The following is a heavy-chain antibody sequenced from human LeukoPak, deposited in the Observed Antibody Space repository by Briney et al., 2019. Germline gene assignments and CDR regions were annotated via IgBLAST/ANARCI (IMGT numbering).Heavy chain of an antibody. CDR1: GYTFTGYY. CDR3: ARVSTKQYYDFWSGPLDAFDI. Sequence: ASVKVSCKASGYTFTGYYMHWVRQAPGQGLEWMGWINPNSGGTNYAQKFQGRVTITRDTSISTAYMELSRLRSDDTAVYYCARVSTKQYYDFWSGPLDAFDIWGQGTMVTVSS. D-gene: IGHD3-3*01. V-gene: IGHV1-2*02. CDR2: INPNSGGT. J-gene: IGHJ3*02.